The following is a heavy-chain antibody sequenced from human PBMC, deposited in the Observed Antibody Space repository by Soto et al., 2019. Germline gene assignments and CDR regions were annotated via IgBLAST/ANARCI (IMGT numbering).Heavy chain of an antibody. V-gene: IGHV3-23*01. Sequence: GGSLRLSCAASGFTFSSYAMSWVRQAPGKGLEWVSAISGSGGSTYYADSVKGRFTISRDNSKNTLYLQMNSLRAEDTAVYYCAKGIGAWSSSWTRYYFDYWGQGTLVTVSS. D-gene: IGHD6-13*01. CDR1: GFTFSSYA. CDR2: ISGSGGST. J-gene: IGHJ4*02. CDR3: AKGIGAWSSSWTRYYFDY.